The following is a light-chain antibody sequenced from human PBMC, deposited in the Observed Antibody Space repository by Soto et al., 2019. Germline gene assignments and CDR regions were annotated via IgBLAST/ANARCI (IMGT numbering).Light chain of an antibody. CDR3: QQYGTSALT. Sequence: IVLTQSPGTLSLSPGERATLSCRASQSVSSSYLVWYQQRPGQPPRLLIYGTSTRAAGISDRFSGSGSGTDFTLTIYRLEPGDSEVYYCQQYGTSALTFGGGTKV. J-gene: IGKJ4*01. CDR1: QSVSSSY. V-gene: IGKV3-20*01. CDR2: GTS.